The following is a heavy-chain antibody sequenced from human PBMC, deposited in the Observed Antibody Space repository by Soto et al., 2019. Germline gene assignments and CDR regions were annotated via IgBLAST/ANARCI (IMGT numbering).Heavy chain of an antibody. V-gene: IGHV4-30-4*01. D-gene: IGHD2-2*01. Sequence: PSETLSLTCTVSGGSMRGDNYFWSWIRQPPGRGLEWIGYIYYSGSAYYNPSLERRITMSVDTSKKQFSLKLTSVTAADTAIYYCAVPMYSQIVSDPADRGIHWFDPWGQGAQVT. CDR2: IYYSGSA. CDR3: AVPMYSQIVSDPADRGIHWFDP. J-gene: IGHJ5*02. CDR1: GGSMRGDNYF.